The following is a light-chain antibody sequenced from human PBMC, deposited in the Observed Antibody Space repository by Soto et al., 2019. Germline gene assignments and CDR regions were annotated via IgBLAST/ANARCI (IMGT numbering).Light chain of an antibody. V-gene: IGKV1-5*03. Sequence: DIQTTQSPSTLSASVGDRDTITSRASQSISSWLAWYQQKPGKAPKLLIYKASSLERGVPSRFSGSGSGTEFTLTISSLQPDDFATYYCQQYNSYAWTFGQGTKVDIK. CDR1: QSISSW. CDR2: KAS. CDR3: QQYNSYAWT. J-gene: IGKJ1*01.